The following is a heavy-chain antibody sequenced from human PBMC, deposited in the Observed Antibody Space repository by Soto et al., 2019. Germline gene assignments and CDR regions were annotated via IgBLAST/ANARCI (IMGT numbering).Heavy chain of an antibody. CDR2: INPSGGST. D-gene: IGHD2-2*01. CDR3: AGDERETCLGSRCYYFDY. CDR1: GYTFTSYY. V-gene: IGHV1-46*01. J-gene: IGHJ4*02. Sequence: ASVKVSCKASGYTFTSYYMHWVRQAPGQGLEWMGIINPSGGSTSYAQKFQGRVTMTRDTSTSTVYMELSSLRSEDTAVYYCAGDERETCLGSRCYYFDYWGQGTPVTVSS.